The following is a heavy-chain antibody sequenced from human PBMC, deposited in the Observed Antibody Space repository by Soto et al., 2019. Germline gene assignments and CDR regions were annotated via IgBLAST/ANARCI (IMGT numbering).Heavy chain of an antibody. CDR2: IIPIFGTA. J-gene: IGHJ5*02. CDR3: ARVVDTAMVTGSWFDP. V-gene: IGHV1-69*06. D-gene: IGHD5-18*01. Sequence: QVQLVQSGAEVKKPGSSVKVSCKASGGTFSSYAISWVRQAPGQGLEWMGGIIPIFGTANYAQKFKGRVKITADKSTSTAYMKLSSLRSEDTAVYYCARVVDTAMVTGSWFDPWGQGTLVTVSS. CDR1: GGTFSSYA.